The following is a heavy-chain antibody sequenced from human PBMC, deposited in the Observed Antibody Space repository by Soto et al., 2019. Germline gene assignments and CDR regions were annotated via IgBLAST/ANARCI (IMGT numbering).Heavy chain of an antibody. V-gene: IGHV1-3*01. J-gene: IGHJ4*02. CDR3: ARDLGGWPDY. D-gene: IGHD6-19*01. Sequence: QVQLVQSGAEVKKPGASVKVSCKASGYTFTSYAIHWVRQAPGQRLEWMGWINAGNGDTKYSQKFQDRVTITRDTSASTAYMELSSLRSEDTAVYYCARDLGGWPDYWGQGTLVTVSS. CDR2: INAGNGDT. CDR1: GYTFTSYA.